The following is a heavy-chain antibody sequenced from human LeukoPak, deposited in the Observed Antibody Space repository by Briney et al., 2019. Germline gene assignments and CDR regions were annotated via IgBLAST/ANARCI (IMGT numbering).Heavy chain of an antibody. D-gene: IGHD2-2*01. Sequence: ASVKVSYKASGYTFTSYGISWVRQAPGQGLEWMGWISAYNGNTNYAQKLQGRVTMTTDTSTSTAYMELRSLRSDDTAVYYCARDVSVVVVPAAMGRRFDYWGQGTLVTVSS. CDR3: ARDVSVVVVPAAMGRRFDY. J-gene: IGHJ4*02. CDR1: GYTFTSYG. CDR2: ISAYNGNT. V-gene: IGHV1-18*01.